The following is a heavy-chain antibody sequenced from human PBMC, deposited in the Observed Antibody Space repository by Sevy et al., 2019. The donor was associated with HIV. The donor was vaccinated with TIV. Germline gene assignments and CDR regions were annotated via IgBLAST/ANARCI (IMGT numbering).Heavy chain of an antibody. V-gene: IGHV4-39*01. D-gene: IGHD5-18*01. CDR3: TSGYSSGYNFGF. CDR1: GDSISSTTYF. Sequence: SETLSLTCTVSGDSISSTTYFWAWIRQPPGKGLEWIGSIYYTGITYYSPSLQSRVTISVDTSKSQFSLRLSSVTAPDTAVYYCTSGYSSGYNFGFWGEGSLVSVSS. CDR2: IYYTGIT. J-gene: IGHJ4*02.